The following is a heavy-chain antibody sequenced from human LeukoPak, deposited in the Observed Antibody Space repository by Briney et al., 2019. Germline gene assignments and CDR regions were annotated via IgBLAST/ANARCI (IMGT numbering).Heavy chain of an antibody. CDR2: IRYDGSHK. Sequence: PGESLRLSCAVSGFTFSNYGMHWVRQTPDKGLEWVAFIRYDGSHKYYADSVKGRFTISRDNSKNTLYLQMSSLRADDTAVFYCAKDIGYYKGYFDYWGQGTLVTVSS. V-gene: IGHV3-30*02. D-gene: IGHD3-22*01. CDR1: GFTFSNYG. J-gene: IGHJ4*02. CDR3: AKDIGYYKGYFDY.